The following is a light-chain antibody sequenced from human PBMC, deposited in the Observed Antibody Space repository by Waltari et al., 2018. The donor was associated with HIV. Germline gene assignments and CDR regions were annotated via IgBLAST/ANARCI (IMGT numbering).Light chain of an antibody. CDR2: DAS. V-gene: IGKV3-11*01. CDR1: HSVSTY. J-gene: IGKJ4*02. Sequence: ELVSTQSPATLSFSPGERATLSCRSTHSVSTYLAQYQQKPGQGPRLLIFDASNRATGVPPRFRGSGSGTDFTLTISSLEPEDFSVYYCQQRTNWPQNTFGGGTKVEIK. CDR3: QQRTNWPQNT.